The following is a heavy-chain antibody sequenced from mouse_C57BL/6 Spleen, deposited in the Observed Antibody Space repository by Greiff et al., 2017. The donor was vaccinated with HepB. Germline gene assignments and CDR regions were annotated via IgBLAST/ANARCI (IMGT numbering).Heavy chain of an antibody. J-gene: IGHJ2*01. V-gene: IGHV1-64*01. CDR3: AREGGDDGVDY. D-gene: IGHD2-12*01. Sequence: QVQLQQPGAELVKPGASVKLSCKASGYTFTSYWMHWVKQRPGQGLEWIGMIHPNSGSTNYNEKFKSKATLTVDKSSSTAYMQLSSLTSEDSAVYYWAREGGDDGVDYWGQGTTLTVSS. CDR2: IHPNSGST. CDR1: GYTFTSYW.